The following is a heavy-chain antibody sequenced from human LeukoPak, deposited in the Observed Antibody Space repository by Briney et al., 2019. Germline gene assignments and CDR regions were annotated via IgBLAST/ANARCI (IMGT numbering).Heavy chain of an antibody. Sequence: GRSLRLACAASGFAFSSYGMHWVRQPPGKGLEWVAVISNDGSNKYYADSVKGRVTISRDNAKNSLYLQMNSLRAEDTAVYYCARAYSSSSGHFDYWGQGTLVTVSS. J-gene: IGHJ4*02. CDR3: ARAYSSSSGHFDY. CDR2: ISNDGSNK. D-gene: IGHD6-6*01. CDR1: GFAFSSYG. V-gene: IGHV3-30*03.